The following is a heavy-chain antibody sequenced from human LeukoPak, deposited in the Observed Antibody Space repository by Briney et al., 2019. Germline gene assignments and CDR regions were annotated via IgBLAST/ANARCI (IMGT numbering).Heavy chain of an antibody. J-gene: IGHJ4*02. CDR2: ISRLGTF. Sequence: NPGGSLRLSCSASGFMFIRYSMYWVRQAQGKGLEWVSGISRLGTFYSDSVKGRFTISRDNSRNTLFLQMNSLTVDDTAVYFCAKGLEVESRLDSWGQGTLVTVSS. V-gene: IGHV3-21*04. CDR3: AKGLEVESRLDS. CDR1: GFMFIRYS. D-gene: IGHD1-1*01.